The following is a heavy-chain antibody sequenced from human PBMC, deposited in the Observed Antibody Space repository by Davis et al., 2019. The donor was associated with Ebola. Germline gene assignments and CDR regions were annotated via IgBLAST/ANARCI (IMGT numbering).Heavy chain of an antibody. V-gene: IGHV3-64*02. Sequence: GGSLRLSCAASGFSFSTYSMSWVRQAPGKGLEYVSAISSNGGSTYYADSVKGRFTISRDNSKNTLYLQMGSLRAEDMAVYYCARGPPSSGWYFDYWGQGTLVTVSS. CDR1: GFSFSTYS. CDR2: ISSNGGST. J-gene: IGHJ4*02. CDR3: ARGPPSSGWYFDY. D-gene: IGHD6-19*01.